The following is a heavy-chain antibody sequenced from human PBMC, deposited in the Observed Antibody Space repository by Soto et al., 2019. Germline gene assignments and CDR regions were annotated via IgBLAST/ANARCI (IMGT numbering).Heavy chain of an antibody. CDR2: IYYSGST. V-gene: IGHV4-59*01. D-gene: IGHD2-8*01. CDR3: ARDIMGTNYYYYGMDV. Sequence: PSEILSLTCTVSGCSISSYYWSWIRQPPGKGLEWIGYIYYSGSTNYNPSLKSRVTISVDTSKNQFSLKLSSVTAADTAVYYCARDIMGTNYYYYGMDVWGQGTTVTVSS. CDR1: GCSISSYY. J-gene: IGHJ6*02.